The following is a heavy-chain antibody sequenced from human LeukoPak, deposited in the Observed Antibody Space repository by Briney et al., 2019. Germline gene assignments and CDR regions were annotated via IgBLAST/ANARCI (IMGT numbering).Heavy chain of an antibody. J-gene: IGHJ6*03. CDR2: ISSSSRHM. Sequence: GGSLRLSCAASGFSFSGYSMNWVRQAPGKGLEWVSSISSSSRHMHYADSVKGRFTISRDNAKNSLYLQMRSLRAEDTAVYYCASPPPIVVVPAADYYYYMDVWGKGTTVTVSS. CDR3: ASPPPIVVVPAADYYYYMDV. CDR1: GFSFSGYS. V-gene: IGHV3-21*01. D-gene: IGHD2-2*01.